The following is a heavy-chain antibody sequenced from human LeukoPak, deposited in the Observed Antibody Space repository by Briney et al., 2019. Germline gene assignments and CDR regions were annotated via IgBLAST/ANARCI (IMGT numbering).Heavy chain of an antibody. J-gene: IGHJ4*02. D-gene: IGHD2-15*01. CDR3: AGIVAALGGADYFDY. CDR1: GGSMSSYY. CDR2: VYFSGST. Sequence: SETLSLTCTVSGGSMSSYYWSWIRQPAGNGLEWIGYVYFSGSTNYNPSLRSRVTISVDTSKNHFSLKLTSETAADTAVYYCAGIVAALGGADYFDYWGQGALVTVSS. V-gene: IGHV4-59*01.